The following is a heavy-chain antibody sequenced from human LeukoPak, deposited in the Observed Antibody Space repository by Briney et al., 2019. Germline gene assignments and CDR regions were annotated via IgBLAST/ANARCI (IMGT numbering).Heavy chain of an antibody. V-gene: IGHV3-7*01. Sequence: GGSLRLSCAGYGFTFGNYWIAWVRQAPGKGLEWVANIKEDGSEKYYLDSVEGRFTISRDNAKSSVYLQMNSLRAEDTAVYYRAGRIFDIWGQGTMVTVSS. CDR3: AGRIFDI. CDR1: GFTFGNYW. CDR2: IKEDGSEK. J-gene: IGHJ3*02.